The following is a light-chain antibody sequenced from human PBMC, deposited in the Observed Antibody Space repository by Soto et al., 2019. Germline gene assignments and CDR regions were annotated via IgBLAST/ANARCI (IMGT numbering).Light chain of an antibody. J-gene: IGKJ3*01. V-gene: IGKV1-12*01. CDR2: TAS. Sequence: IQMTQSPSSVSASVGDRFTITCRASQGISRWLAWYQQKPGKAPKLLIYTASRLQSGVPSRFSGSGSGTDFTLTISSLQPEDFATYHCQQTNSFPFTFGPGTKVDIK. CDR3: QQTNSFPFT. CDR1: QGISRW.